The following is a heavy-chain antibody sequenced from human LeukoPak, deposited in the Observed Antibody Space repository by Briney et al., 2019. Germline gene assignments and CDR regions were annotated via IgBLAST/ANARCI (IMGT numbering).Heavy chain of an antibody. CDR2: ISGGGGTT. Sequence: GGSLRLSCAASGFTVTTYAMSWVRQAPGKGLEWVSTISGGGGTTYYADSVKGRFTISRDNSKNTLYLQMQSLRAEDTAVYYCAKGGSGSTFFDYWGQGTLVTVSS. CDR3: AKGGSGSTFFDY. J-gene: IGHJ4*02. D-gene: IGHD6-13*01. V-gene: IGHV3-23*01. CDR1: GFTVTTYA.